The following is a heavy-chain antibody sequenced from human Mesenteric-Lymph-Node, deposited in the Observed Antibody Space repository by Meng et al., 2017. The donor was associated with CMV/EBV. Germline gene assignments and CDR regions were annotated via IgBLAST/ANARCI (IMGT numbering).Heavy chain of an antibody. CDR1: GGSIISGDYY. D-gene: IGHD2-15*01. Sequence: SETLSLTCAVSGGSIISGDYYWGWIRQPPGEGLEWIGSIYETGATYYNPSLNSRVTMSIDTSKDHFSLRLTSVTAADTAVYFCARDHTTMVAPTGSGYIRFDPWGQGTLVTVSS. CDR2: IYETGAT. J-gene: IGHJ5*02. V-gene: IGHV4-39*02. CDR3: ARDHTTMVAPTGSGYIRFDP.